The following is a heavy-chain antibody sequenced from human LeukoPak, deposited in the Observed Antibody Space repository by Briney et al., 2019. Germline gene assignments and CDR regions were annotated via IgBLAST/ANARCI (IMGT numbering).Heavy chain of an antibody. CDR3: ARVGGGLRFLEWLSSFDY. J-gene: IGHJ4*02. D-gene: IGHD3-3*01. Sequence: GGSLRLSCAASGFTFSTYSMNWVRQAPGKGLEWVSSISSSSSYIYYADSVKGRFTISRDNAKNSLYLQMNSLRAEDTAVYYCARVGGGLRFLEWLSSFDYWGQGTLVTVSS. CDR2: ISSSSSYI. CDR1: GFTFSTYS. V-gene: IGHV3-21*01.